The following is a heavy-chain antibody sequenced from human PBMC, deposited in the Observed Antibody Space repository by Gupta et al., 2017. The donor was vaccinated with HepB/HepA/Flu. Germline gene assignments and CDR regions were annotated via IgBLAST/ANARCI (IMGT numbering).Heavy chain of an antibody. J-gene: IGHJ6*02. D-gene: IGHD7-27*01. V-gene: IGHV3-30-3*01. Sequence: QVQLVESGGGVVQPGRSLRLSCAASGFTFSSYAMHWVRQAPGKGLEWVAVISYDGSNKYYADSVKGRFTISRDNSKNTLYLQMNSLRAEDTAVYYCARGRRWGRSGGYYYYGMDVWGQGTTVTVSS. CDR1: GFTFSSYA. CDR3: ARGRRWGRSGGYYYYGMDV. CDR2: ISYDGSNK.